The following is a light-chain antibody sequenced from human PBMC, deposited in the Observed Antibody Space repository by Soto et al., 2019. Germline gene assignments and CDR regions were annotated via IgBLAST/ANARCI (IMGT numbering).Light chain of an antibody. Sequence: QSALTHPASLSGSPGQLVTISCTGTSSDVGGYNYVSWYQPHPGKAPKLMIYEVSNRPSGVSNRFSGSKSGNTASLTISGLQAEDEADYYCSSYKSSSTLYVFGTGTKVTVL. V-gene: IGLV2-14*01. J-gene: IGLJ1*01. CDR3: SSYKSSSTLYV. CDR2: EVS. CDR1: SSDVGGYNY.